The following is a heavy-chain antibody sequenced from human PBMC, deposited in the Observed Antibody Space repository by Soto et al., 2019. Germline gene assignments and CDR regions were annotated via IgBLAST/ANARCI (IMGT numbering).Heavy chain of an antibody. Sequence: NPSETLSLTCGVSGGSISSGGYSWSWIRQPPGKGLEWIGYIYHSGSTYYNPSLKSRVTISVDRSKNQFSLKLSSVTAADTAVYYCARVGYGSGSHILDVWGQGTTGTVSS. D-gene: IGHD3-10*01. CDR2: IYHSGST. CDR1: GGSISSGGYS. V-gene: IGHV4-30-2*01. J-gene: IGHJ6*02. CDR3: ARVGYGSGSHILDV.